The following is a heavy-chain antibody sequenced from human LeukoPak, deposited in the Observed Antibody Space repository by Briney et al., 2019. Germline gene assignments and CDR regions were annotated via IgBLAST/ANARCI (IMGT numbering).Heavy chain of an antibody. CDR1: GFTFSSYS. CDR3: ARGTAAAGYWFDP. D-gene: IGHD6-13*01. Sequence: GGSLRLSCAASGFTFSSYSMSWVRQAPGKGLEWVSSISSSSYIYYADSVKGRFTISRDNAKNSLYLQMNSLRAEDTAVYYCARGTAAAGYWFDPWGQGTLVTVSS. J-gene: IGHJ5*02. CDR2: ISSSSYI. V-gene: IGHV3-21*01.